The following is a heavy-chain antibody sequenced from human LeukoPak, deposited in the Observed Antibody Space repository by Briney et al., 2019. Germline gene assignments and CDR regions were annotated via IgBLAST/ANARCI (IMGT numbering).Heavy chain of an antibody. CDR1: GFTVSSKC. CDR2: IYSGGST. Sequence: PGGSLRLSSAASGFTVSSKCMSWVRQAPGKGLEWVSVIYSGGSTYYADSVKGRFTISRDNSKNTVYLQMNSLRAEDTAVYYCARESSGWLQLFDYWGQGTLVTVSS. CDR3: ARESSGWLQLFDY. V-gene: IGHV3-66*01. J-gene: IGHJ4*02. D-gene: IGHD5-24*01.